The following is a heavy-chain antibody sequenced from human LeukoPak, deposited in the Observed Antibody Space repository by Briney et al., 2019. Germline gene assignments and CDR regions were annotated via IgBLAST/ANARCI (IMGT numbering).Heavy chain of an antibody. CDR1: GGSISSSTYY. CDR3: ARLRAYSGSY. Sequence: PSETLSLTCTVSGGSISSSTYYWGWIRQPPGKGLEWIGSIYYSGSTYYNPSLKSRVTISVDTSKNQFSLKPSSVTAADTAVYYCARLRAYSGSYWGQGTLVTVSS. V-gene: IGHV4-39*01. CDR2: IYYSGST. D-gene: IGHD1-26*01. J-gene: IGHJ4*02.